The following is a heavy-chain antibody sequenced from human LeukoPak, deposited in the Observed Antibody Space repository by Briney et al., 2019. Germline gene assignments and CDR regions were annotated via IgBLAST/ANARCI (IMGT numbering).Heavy chain of an antibody. D-gene: IGHD4-23*01. V-gene: IGHV3-23*01. CDR3: AKVAWLGTVASYYFDS. CDR1: GSTFNNHA. J-gene: IGHJ4*02. CDR2: IRSGGDTT. Sequence: GRSLRLSCAPAGSTFNNHAMSWVRQPPGKRLAWVSAIRSGGDTTYYADSVKGRFTISRDNSKNMVYLQMNSLRADDTAVYYCAKVAWLGTVASYYFDSWGQGTQVTVSS.